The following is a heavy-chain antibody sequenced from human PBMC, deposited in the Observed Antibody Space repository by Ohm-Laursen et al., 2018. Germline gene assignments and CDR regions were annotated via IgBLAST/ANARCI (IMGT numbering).Heavy chain of an antibody. D-gene: IGHD1-1*01. Sequence: QTLSLTCAVSGDSVSSDSGAWNWIRQSPSRGLEWLGRTHYSSKWVYDYAVSVKSRVTITPDTSKNQFSLQLNSVTPEDSAVYYCSRGQRNYYAMDVWGQGTTVTVSS. CDR1: GDSVSSDSGA. V-gene: IGHV6-1*01. CDR3: SRGQRNYYAMDV. CDR2: THYSSKWVY. J-gene: IGHJ6*02.